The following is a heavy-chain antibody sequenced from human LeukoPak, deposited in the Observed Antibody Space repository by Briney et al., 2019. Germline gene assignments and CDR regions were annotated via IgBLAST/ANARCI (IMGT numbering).Heavy chain of an antibody. CDR3: ARGIAAAGTENY. CDR2: IRYDGSNK. J-gene: IGHJ4*02. V-gene: IGHV3-30*02. D-gene: IGHD6-13*01. CDR1: GFTFSSYG. Sequence: PGGSLRLSCAASGFTFSSYGMHWVRQAPGKGLEWVAFIRYDGSNKYYADSVKGRFTISRDNSKNTLYLQMNSLRAEDTAVYYCARGIAAAGTENYWGQGTLVTVSS.